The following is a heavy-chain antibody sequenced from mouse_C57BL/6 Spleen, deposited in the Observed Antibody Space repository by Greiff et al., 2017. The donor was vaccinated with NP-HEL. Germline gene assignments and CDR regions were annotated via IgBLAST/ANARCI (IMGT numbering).Heavy chain of an antibody. CDR1: GYTFTSYW. CDR2: IDPSDSYT. D-gene: IGHD1-2*01. Sequence: QVQLKQPGAELVRPGTSVKLSCKASGYTFTSYWMHWVKQRPGQGLEWIGVIDPSDSYTNYNQKFKGKATLTVDTSSSTAYMQLSSLTSEDSAVYYCARTGWDYYGPFDYWGQGTTLTVSS. J-gene: IGHJ2*01. CDR3: ARTGWDYYGPFDY. V-gene: IGHV1-59*01.